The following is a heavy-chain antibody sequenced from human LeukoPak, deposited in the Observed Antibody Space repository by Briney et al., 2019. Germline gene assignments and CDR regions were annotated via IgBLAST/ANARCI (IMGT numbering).Heavy chain of an antibody. CDR3: AKGYADNSGYFKTFHY. CDR1: GFTFSSYG. CDR2: ISAAGATT. Sequence: PGGSLRLSCAASGFTFSSYGMHWVRQAPGKGLEWVSGISAAGATTHYADSVKGRFTISRDNSKNTLYLQMNSLRAEDTAVYYCAKGYADNSGYFKTFHYWGQGTLVTVSS. D-gene: IGHD3-22*01. J-gene: IGHJ4*02. V-gene: IGHV3-23*01.